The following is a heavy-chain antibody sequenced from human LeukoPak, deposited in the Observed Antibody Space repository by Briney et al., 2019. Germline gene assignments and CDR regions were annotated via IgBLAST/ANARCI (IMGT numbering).Heavy chain of an antibody. CDR1: GFTFSSYG. J-gene: IGHJ4*02. D-gene: IGHD6-13*01. CDR3: AKETSGYSSSWYVIGPSYYFDY. V-gene: IGHV3-30*18. Sequence: PGGSLRLSCAASGFTFSSYGMHWVRQAPGKGLEWVAVISYDGSNKYYADSVKGRFTISRDNSKNTLYLQMNSLRAEDTAVYYCAKETSGYSSSWYVIGPSYYFDYWGQGTLVPSPQ. CDR2: ISYDGSNK.